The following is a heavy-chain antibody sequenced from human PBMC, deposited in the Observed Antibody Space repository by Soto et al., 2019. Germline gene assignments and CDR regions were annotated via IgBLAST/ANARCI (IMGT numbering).Heavy chain of an antibody. V-gene: IGHV1-3*01. CDR2: INAGNGNT. CDR1: GYTFTSYA. CDR3: ARVSGYYLPDY. D-gene: IGHD5-12*01. J-gene: IGHJ4*02. Sequence: GASVKDSCKASGYTFTSYAMPWVRQAPGQRLEWMGWINAGNGNTKYSQKFQGRVTITRDTSASTAYMELSSLRSEDTAVYYCARVSGYYLPDYWGQGTLVTVSS.